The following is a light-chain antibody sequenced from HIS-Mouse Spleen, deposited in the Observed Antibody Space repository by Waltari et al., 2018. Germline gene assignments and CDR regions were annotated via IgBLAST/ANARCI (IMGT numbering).Light chain of an antibody. CDR1: KLGDKY. CDR3: QAWDSSTAVV. Sequence: SYELTQPPSVSVSPGQTASITCSGDKLGDKYACWYQQKPGPSPVLVIYQATKRPSGIPERFSGSNSGNTATLTISGTQAMDEADYYCQAWDSSTAVVFGGGTKLTVL. CDR2: QAT. J-gene: IGLJ2*01. V-gene: IGLV3-1*01.